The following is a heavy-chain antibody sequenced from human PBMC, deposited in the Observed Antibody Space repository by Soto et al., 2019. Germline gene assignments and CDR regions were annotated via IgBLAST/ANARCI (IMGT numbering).Heavy chain of an antibody. D-gene: IGHD2-15*01. Sequence: QVQLVESGGGVVQPGRSQRLSCAASGFTFSSYAMYWVRQAPGKGLEWVAVISYDGNNKYYADSVKGRFTISRDNSKXTXXXQXXSLRAEDTAVYYCARAGCDGGRCYTLVGLRYGMDVWGQGTTVTVSS. J-gene: IGHJ6*02. CDR1: GFTFSSYA. CDR2: ISYDGNNK. CDR3: ARAGCDGGRCYTLVGLRYGMDV. V-gene: IGHV3-30-3*01.